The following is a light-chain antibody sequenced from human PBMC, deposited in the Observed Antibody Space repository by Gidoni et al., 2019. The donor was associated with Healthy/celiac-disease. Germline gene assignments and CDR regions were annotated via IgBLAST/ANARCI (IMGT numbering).Light chain of an antibody. J-gene: IGKJ1*01. CDR2: CAS. Sequence: DIVMPQSPDPLAVSLGERATINCNSSQSDLYSTNINSYLAWYQQKPGQPPKLLIYCASTLETGVPDRFSGSGSGTDFTLTISSLQAEDVAVYYCQQYYSTPWTFGQGTKVEIK. CDR3: QQYYSTPWT. V-gene: IGKV4-1*01. CDR1: QSDLYSTNINSY.